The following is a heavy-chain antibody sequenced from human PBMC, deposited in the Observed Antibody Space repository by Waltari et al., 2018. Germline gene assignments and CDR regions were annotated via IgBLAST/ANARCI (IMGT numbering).Heavy chain of an antibody. Sequence: QVQLQESGPGLVKPSQTLSLTCTVSGGSISSGGYYWSWIRQHPGKGLEGIGYIYYSGSTYYNPSLKSRVTISVDTSKNQFSLKLSSVTAADTAVYYCAREGLRGTTVTHWGQGTLVTVSS. CDR3: AREGLRGTTVTH. J-gene: IGHJ4*02. D-gene: IGHD4-17*01. V-gene: IGHV4-31*03. CDR1: GGSISSGGYY. CDR2: IYYSGST.